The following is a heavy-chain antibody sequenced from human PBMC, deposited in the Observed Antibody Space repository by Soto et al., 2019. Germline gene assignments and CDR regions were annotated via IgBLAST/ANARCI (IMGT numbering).Heavy chain of an antibody. V-gene: IGHV3-49*03. D-gene: IGHD2-15*01. CDR3: TRVLRYCSGGSCYAWRYFDY. J-gene: IGHJ4*02. CDR1: GFTFGDYA. Sequence: SLRLSCTASGFTFGDYAMSWFRQAPGKGLEWVGFIRSKAYGGTTEYAASVKGRFTISRDDSKSIAYLQMNSLKTEDTAVYYCTRVLRYCSGGSCYAWRYFDYWGQGTLVTVSS. CDR2: IRSKAYGGTT.